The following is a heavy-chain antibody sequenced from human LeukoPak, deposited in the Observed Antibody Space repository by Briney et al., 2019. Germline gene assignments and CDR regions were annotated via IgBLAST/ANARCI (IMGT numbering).Heavy chain of an antibody. CDR2: IYSGGST. Sequence: GGSLRLSCAAAGFTVSSNYMSWVRQAPGKGLEWVSVIYSGGSTYYADSVKGRFTISRDNSKNTLYLQMNSLRAEDTAVYYCASGAVAGYFDYWGQGTLVTVSS. CDR1: GFTVSSNY. CDR3: ASGAVAGYFDY. V-gene: IGHV3-53*01. D-gene: IGHD6-19*01. J-gene: IGHJ4*02.